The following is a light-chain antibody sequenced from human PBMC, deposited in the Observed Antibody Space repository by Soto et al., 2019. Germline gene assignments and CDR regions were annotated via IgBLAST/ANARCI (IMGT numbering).Light chain of an antibody. Sequence: EIVLTQSPGTLSLSPGERATLSCRASQSLSSNYLAWYQQRPAQSPRLLVYGASSRATGIPDRFSGSGFGTDFAITISRLEPEDSAVYYCPQYDNAPFTFGPGTRVGIK. V-gene: IGKV3-20*01. CDR2: GAS. CDR3: PQYDNAPFT. CDR1: QSLSSNY. J-gene: IGKJ3*01.